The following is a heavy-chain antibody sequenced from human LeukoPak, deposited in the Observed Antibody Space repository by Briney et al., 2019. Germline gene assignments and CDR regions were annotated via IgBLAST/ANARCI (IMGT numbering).Heavy chain of an antibody. V-gene: IGHV4-59*01. J-gene: IGHJ4*02. Sequence: SETLSLTCTVSGGSISSYYWNWIRQPPGKGLEWIGYIYYSGNTNYSPSLKSRVTMSVDTSKNQFSLKLSSVTAADTAVYYCARVSARDGYNLDYWGQGTLVTVSS. CDR1: GGSISSYY. CDR3: ARVSARDGYNLDY. D-gene: IGHD5-24*01. CDR2: IYYSGNT.